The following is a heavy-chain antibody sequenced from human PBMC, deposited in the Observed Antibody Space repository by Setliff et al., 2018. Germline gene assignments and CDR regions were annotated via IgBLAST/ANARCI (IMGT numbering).Heavy chain of an antibody. CDR1: GFTFRSYW. CDR2: IKKDGSIK. V-gene: IGHV3-7*01. Sequence: GGSLRLSCAASGFTFRSYWMSWVRQAPGKGLEWVANIKKDGSIKYYLDSVRGRFTISRDNAENSLTLQMTSLRVEDTAVYYCSRDLQGSGDYVVDSWGQGTLVTV. J-gene: IGHJ5*01. D-gene: IGHD4-17*01. CDR3: SRDLQGSGDYVVDS.